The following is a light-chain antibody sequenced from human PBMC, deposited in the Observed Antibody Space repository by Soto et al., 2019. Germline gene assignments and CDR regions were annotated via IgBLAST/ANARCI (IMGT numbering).Light chain of an antibody. CDR2: NNL. CDR1: SSNFGAGYE. CDR3: QVWDSGSDHVV. V-gene: IGLV1-40*01. J-gene: IGLJ2*01. Sequence: QSVLTQPPSVSGAPGQRVTISCTGSSSNFGAGYEVHWYKQLPGTAPTLVIFNNLNRPSGVPERFSGSNSGNTATLTISRVEAGDEADYYCQVWDSGSDHVVFGGGTKVTVL.